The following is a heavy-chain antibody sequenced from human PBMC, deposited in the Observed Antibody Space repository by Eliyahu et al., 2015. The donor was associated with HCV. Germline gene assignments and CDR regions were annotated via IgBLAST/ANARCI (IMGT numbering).Heavy chain of an antibody. CDR3: ASGGGGIAVAGTGGWFDP. CDR2: IPYSGST. Sequence: QVQLQESGPGLVKPSETLSLTCPVSGGSISXYYWSWIRQPPGKGLEWIGYIPYSGSTHFNPSLKSRVTISVDTSKNQFSLKLSSVTAADTAVYYCASGGGGIAVAGTGGWFDPWGQGTLVTVSS. V-gene: IGHV4-59*01. J-gene: IGHJ5*02. D-gene: IGHD6-19*01. CDR1: GGSISXYY.